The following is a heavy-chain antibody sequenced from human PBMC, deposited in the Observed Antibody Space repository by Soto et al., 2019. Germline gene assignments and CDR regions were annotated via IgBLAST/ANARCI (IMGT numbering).Heavy chain of an antibody. V-gene: IGHV3-30-3*01. CDR2: ISYDGSNK. D-gene: IGHD1-1*01. J-gene: IGHJ4*02. CDR1: GFTFSSYA. Sequence: QVQLVESGGGVVQPGRSLRLSCAASGFTFSSYAVHWVRQAPGKGLEWVAVISYDGSNKYYADSVKGRFTISRDNSKNTLYLPMNSLRPEDTAVYYCARDCLGRNWFDYWGQGTLVTVSS. CDR3: ARDCLGRNWFDY.